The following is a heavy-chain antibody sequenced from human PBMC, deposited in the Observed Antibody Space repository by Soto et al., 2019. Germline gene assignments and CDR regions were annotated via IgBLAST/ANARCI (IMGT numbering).Heavy chain of an antibody. Sequence: QVQLVQSGAEVKKPGSSVKVSCKASGGTFSSYAISWVRQAPGQGFEWMGGIIPIFGTANYTQKFQGRVTITADESTSTAYMELSSLRSEDTAVYYCARDGPMATPSRGFDPWGQGTLVTVSS. V-gene: IGHV1-69*12. CDR2: IIPIFGTA. J-gene: IGHJ5*02. CDR3: ARDGPMATPSRGFDP. D-gene: IGHD5-12*01. CDR1: GGTFSSYA.